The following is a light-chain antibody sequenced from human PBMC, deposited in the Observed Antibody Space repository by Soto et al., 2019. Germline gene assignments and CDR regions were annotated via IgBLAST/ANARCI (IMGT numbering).Light chain of an antibody. V-gene: IGKV3-20*01. J-gene: IGKJ4*01. Sequence: EIVLTQSPGTLSLSPGERATLSCRASQSVSGSYLAWYQQKPGQAPRLLIYGASSRATGIPDRFSGSGSGTDFTLTNSRLEPEDFAVYYCQQYCTSVLTFGGGTKVEIK. CDR1: QSVSGSY. CDR2: GAS. CDR3: QQYCTSVLT.